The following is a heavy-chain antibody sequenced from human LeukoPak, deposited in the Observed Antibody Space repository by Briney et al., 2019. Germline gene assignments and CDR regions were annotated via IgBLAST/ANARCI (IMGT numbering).Heavy chain of an antibody. CDR2: ISWNSGSI. V-gene: IGHV3-9*03. CDR3: AKSGSSSLGYYYYMDV. D-gene: IGHD6-6*01. Sequence: GGSLRLSCAASGFTFDDYAMHWVRQAPGKGLEWVSGISWNSGSIGYADSVKGRFTISRDNAKNSLYLQMNSLRAEDMALYYCAKSGSSSLGYYYYMDVWGKGTTDTVSS. CDR1: GFTFDDYA. J-gene: IGHJ6*03.